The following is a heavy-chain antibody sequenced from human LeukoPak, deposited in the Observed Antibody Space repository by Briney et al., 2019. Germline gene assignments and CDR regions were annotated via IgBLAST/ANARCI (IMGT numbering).Heavy chain of an antibody. CDR3: AKEDNYGGKPFDY. V-gene: IGHV3-30*02. D-gene: IGHD4-23*01. CDR2: VRYDGSNK. CDR1: GFTFSSYG. Sequence: PGGSLRLSCAASGFTFSSYGMHWVRQAPGKGLEWVAFVRYDGSNKYYADSVKGRFTISRDNSKNTLYLQMNSLRAEDTAVYYCAKEDNYGGKPFDYWGQGTLVTVSS. J-gene: IGHJ4*02.